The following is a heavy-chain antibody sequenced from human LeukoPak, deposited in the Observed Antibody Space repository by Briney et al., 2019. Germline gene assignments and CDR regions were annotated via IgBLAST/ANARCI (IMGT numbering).Heavy chain of an antibody. Sequence: GGSLRLSCAASGFTFSSYGMHWVRQAPGKGLEWVAVIWYDGSNKYYADSVKGRFTISRDNSKNTLYLQMSSLRAEDTAVYYCARDQFAIAVAGSLGYWGQGTLVTVSS. J-gene: IGHJ4*02. CDR1: GFTFSSYG. D-gene: IGHD6-19*01. CDR2: IWYDGSNK. CDR3: ARDQFAIAVAGSLGY. V-gene: IGHV3-33*01.